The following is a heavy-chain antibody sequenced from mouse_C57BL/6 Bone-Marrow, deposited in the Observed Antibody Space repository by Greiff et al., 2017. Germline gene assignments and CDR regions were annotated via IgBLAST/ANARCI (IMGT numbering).Heavy chain of an antibody. CDR1: GFSLTSYG. CDR2: IWSGGST. D-gene: IGHD2-4*01. CDR3: ARNSRSTMITRWYFDV. V-gene: IGHV2-2*01. J-gene: IGHJ1*03. Sequence: VQRVESGPGLVQPSQSLSITCTVSGFSLTSYGVHWVRQSPGKGLEWLGVIWSGGSTDYNAAFISRLSISTDNSNSQVFFKMNSLQADDTAIYYCARNSRSTMITRWYFDVWGTGTTVTVAS.